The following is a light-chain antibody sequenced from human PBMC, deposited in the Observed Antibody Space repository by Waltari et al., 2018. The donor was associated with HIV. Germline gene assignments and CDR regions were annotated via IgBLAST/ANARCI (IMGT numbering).Light chain of an antibody. J-gene: IGLJ1*01. CDR2: DVS. Sequence: QSALTQPRSVSGSPGPSVTISCTGTSSDVGDYNSVSWYQQHPGKAPKLMIYDVSKWPSGVPDRFSGSKSGNTASLTISGLQAEDEADYYCCSYAGTYTYVFGTGTKVTVL. V-gene: IGLV2-11*01. CDR1: SSDVGDYNS. CDR3: CSYAGTYTYV.